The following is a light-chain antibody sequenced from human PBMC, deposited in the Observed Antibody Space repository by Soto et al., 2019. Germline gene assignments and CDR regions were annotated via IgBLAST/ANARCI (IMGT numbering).Light chain of an antibody. CDR2: EVS. CDR1: SSDVGGYNY. V-gene: IGLV2-14*01. CDR3: SSYTSSTSLGV. J-gene: IGLJ1*01. Sequence: QSVLTQPASVSGSPGQTITISCTGTSSDVGGYNYVSWYQQHPGKAPKLMIYEVSYRPSGVSNRFSGSESGNTASLTISGLQAEDEADYYCSSYTSSTSLGVFGTGTKLTVL.